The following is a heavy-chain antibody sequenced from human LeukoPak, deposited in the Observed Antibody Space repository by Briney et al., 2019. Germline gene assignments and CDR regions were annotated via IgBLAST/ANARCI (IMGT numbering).Heavy chain of an antibody. CDR2: ISDDGERK. CDR3: AKDLSGHWCIDY. D-gene: IGHD4/OR15-4a*01. V-gene: IGHV3-30*18. J-gene: IGHJ4*02. Sequence: GGSLRLSCVASGFTFSNYYMHWVRQAPGKGLEWVAIISDDGERKFYADSVRGRITISRVKSKNTLFLQMNSLRADDTAVYFCAKDLSGHWCIDYWGQGTLVTVSS. CDR1: GFTFSNYY.